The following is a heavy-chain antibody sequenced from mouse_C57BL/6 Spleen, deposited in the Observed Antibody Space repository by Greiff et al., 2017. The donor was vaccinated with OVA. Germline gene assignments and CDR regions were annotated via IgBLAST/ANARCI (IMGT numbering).Heavy chain of an antibody. CDR1: GFTFSDYG. J-gene: IGHJ2*01. V-gene: IGHV5-17*01. CDR3: ARGYDY. Sequence: EVTLVESGGGLVKPGGSLKLSCAASGFTFSDYGMHWVRQAPEKGLEWVAYISSGRSTIYYADTVKGRFTSSRDNAKNTLCLQMTSLRSGDTAMYYCARGYDYWGQGTTLTVSS. CDR2: ISSGRSTI. D-gene: IGHD1-2*01.